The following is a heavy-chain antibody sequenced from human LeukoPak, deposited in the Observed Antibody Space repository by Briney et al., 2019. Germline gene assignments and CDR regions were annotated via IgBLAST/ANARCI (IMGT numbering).Heavy chain of an antibody. D-gene: IGHD5-18*01. J-gene: IGHJ4*02. CDR3: AKGNGYSYGRYYFDY. Sequence: GGSLRLSCEASGFTFSSYAMSWVRQAPGKGLEWVSGISGNSGSTYYADSVKGRFTISRDNSKNTLYLQMNSLGAEDTAVYYCAKGNGYSYGRYYFDYWGQGTLVTVSS. CDR2: ISGNSGST. CDR1: GFTFSSYA. V-gene: IGHV3-23*01.